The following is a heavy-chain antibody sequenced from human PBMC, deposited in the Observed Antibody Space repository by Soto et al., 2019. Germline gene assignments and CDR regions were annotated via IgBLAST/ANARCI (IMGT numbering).Heavy chain of an antibody. V-gene: IGHV1-46*01. CDR3: ARDHGGYDDTSGVIPHSLLGYSDD. Sequence: GSVKESCKASGYTFTRYYMPWVRQAPGQGLACMGIINPGDGSTRYAQKFQGRVTLTRDTSTSTVYMGLSSLRSADKAVYYCARDHGGYDDTSGVIPHSLLGYSDDWGQGTRVNVSS. D-gene: IGHD3-22*01. J-gene: IGHJ4*02. CDR1: GYTFTRYY. CDR2: INPGDGST.